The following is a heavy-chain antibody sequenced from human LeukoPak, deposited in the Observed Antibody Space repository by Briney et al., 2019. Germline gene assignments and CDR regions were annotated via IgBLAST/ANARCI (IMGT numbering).Heavy chain of an antibody. Sequence: ASVKVSCKAAGYTFTSYAMHWVRQAPGQRLEWMGWINAGNGDTKYSQKFQGRVTITRDTAASTAYMELSSLGSEDTAVYYCARIGPGYCSSTSCQLGAPEDYWGQGTLVTVSS. V-gene: IGHV1-3*01. D-gene: IGHD2-2*01. J-gene: IGHJ4*02. CDR2: INAGNGDT. CDR1: GYTFTSYA. CDR3: ARIGPGYCSSTSCQLGAPEDY.